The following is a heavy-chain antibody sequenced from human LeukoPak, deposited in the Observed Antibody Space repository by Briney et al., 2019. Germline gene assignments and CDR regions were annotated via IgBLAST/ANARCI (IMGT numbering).Heavy chain of an antibody. CDR2: ISSSSSYT. D-gene: IGHD1-26*01. CDR1: GFTFSDYY. CDR3: ASNSGSHNEHFDY. V-gene: IGHV3-11*03. Sequence: GGSLRLSCAASGFTFSDYYMSWIRQAPGKGLGWVSYISSSSSYTNYADSVKGRFTISRDNAKNSLYLQMNSLRAEDTAVYYCASNSGSHNEHFDYWGQGTLVTVSS. J-gene: IGHJ4*02.